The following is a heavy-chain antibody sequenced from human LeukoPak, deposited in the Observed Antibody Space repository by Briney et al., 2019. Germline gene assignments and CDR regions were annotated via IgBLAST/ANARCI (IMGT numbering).Heavy chain of an antibody. CDR3: ARMRGGFWSGYSDY. J-gene: IGHJ4*02. V-gene: IGHV4-30-4*01. CDR1: GGSISSGDYY. CDR2: IYYSGST. D-gene: IGHD3-3*01. Sequence: SETLSLTCTVSGGSISSGDYYWSWIRQPPGKGLEWIGYIYYSGSTYYNPSLKSRVTISVDTSKNQFSLKLSSVTAADTAVYYCARMRGGFWSGYSDYWGQGTLVTVSS.